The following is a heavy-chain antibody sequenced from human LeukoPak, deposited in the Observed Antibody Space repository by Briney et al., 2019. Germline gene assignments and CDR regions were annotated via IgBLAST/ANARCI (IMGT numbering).Heavy chain of an antibody. CDR2: IYYDGST. V-gene: IGHV4-39*07. D-gene: IGHD3-16*01. CDR3: ARWGGPKRSYYFDN. J-gene: IGHJ4*02. CDR1: GGSISNNNYL. Sequence: PSETLSLTCTVSGGSISNNNYLWGWVRQPPGKGLEWIGSIYYDGSTYDNPSLKSRVTISVDTSKNQFSLKLTSVTAADTAVYYCARWGGPKRSYYFDNWGQGILVTVSS.